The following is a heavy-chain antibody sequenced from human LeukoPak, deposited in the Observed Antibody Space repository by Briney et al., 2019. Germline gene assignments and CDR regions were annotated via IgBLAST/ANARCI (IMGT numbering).Heavy chain of an antibody. CDR1: GGSISSGGYY. CDR2: IYYSGST. J-gene: IGHJ4*02. Sequence: SKTLSLTCTVSGGSISSGGYYWSWIRQHPGKGLEWIGYIYYSGSTYYNPSLKSRVTISVDTSKNQFSLKLSSVTAADTAVYYCARGYYDSSGYYRGSDYWGQGTLVTVSS. D-gene: IGHD3-22*01. CDR3: ARGYYDSSGYYRGSDY. V-gene: IGHV4-31*03.